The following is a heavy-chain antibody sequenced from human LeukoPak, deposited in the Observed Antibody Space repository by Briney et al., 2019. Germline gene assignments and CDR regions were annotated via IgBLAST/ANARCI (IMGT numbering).Heavy chain of an antibody. D-gene: IGHD1-1*01. CDR3: VRESRPGGAMGLYHNLDY. J-gene: IGHJ4*02. Sequence: GGSLRLSCAGSGFTFSDFWMTWVRQTPGKGLEWVANIKEDGTEKNLVDSVKGRFTISRDNTKNLLFLEMNNLRGDDTAIYYCVRESRPGGAMGLYHNLDYWVQGTLVAVSS. CDR2: IKEDGTEK. V-gene: IGHV3-7*01. CDR1: GFTFSDFW.